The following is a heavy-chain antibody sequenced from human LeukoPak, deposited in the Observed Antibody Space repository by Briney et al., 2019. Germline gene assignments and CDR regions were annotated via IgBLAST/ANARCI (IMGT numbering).Heavy chain of an antibody. CDR2: INSDGSST. J-gene: IGHJ6*04. CDR3: ARDPGRISASRIMDV. V-gene: IGHV3-74*01. D-gene: IGHD2-15*01. CDR1: GFTFSSYW. Sequence: GGSLRLSCAASGFTFSSYWMHWVRQAPGKGLVWVSCINSDGSSTSYADSVKGRFTISRDNAKNTLYLQMNSLRVEDTAVYYCARDPGRISASRIMDVWGKGTTVTVSS.